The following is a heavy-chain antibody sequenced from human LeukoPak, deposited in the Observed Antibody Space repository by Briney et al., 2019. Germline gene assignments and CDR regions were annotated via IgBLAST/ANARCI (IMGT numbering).Heavy chain of an antibody. J-gene: IGHJ1*01. CDR3: ARSYGSGTIQH. CDR1: GFTLSSYS. D-gene: IGHD3-10*01. Sequence: PGGSLRLSCAASGFTLSSYSMNWVRQAPGKGLEWVSYISSSSTIYYADSVKGRFTISRDNAKNSLYLQMNSLRAEDTAVYYCARSYGSGTIQHWGQGTLVTVSS. V-gene: IGHV3-48*01. CDR2: ISSSSTI.